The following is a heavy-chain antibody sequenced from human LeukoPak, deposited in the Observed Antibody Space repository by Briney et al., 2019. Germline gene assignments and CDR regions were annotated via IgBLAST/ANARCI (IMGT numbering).Heavy chain of an antibody. CDR3: LVVVAAAIEGVWFDP. CDR2: ISGSGGST. Sequence: GGSLRPSCSTSGFTFSSCAMSWVRQAPGKGLEWVSAISGSGGSTNYADSVKGRFTISRDNSKNTLYLQMNSLRAEDTAVYYCLVVVAAAIEGVWFDPWGQGTLVTVSS. D-gene: IGHD2-2*02. J-gene: IGHJ5*02. CDR1: GFTFSSCA. V-gene: IGHV3-23*01.